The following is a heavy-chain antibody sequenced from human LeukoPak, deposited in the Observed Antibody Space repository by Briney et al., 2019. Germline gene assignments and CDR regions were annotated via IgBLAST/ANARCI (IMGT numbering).Heavy chain of an antibody. CDR1: GGSFSGYY. Sequence: PSETLSLTCAVYGGSFSGYYWSWIRQPPGKGLEWIGEVNHSGSTNYNPSLKGRVTISVDTSKNQFSLKLSSVTAADTAVYYCASADYYDSSGYYYAGFDYWGQGTLVTVSS. J-gene: IGHJ4*02. CDR2: VNHSGST. D-gene: IGHD3-22*01. CDR3: ASADYYDSSGYYYAGFDY. V-gene: IGHV4-34*01.